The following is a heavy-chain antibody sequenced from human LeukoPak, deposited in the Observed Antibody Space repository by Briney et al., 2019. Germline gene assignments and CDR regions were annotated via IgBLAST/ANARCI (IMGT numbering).Heavy chain of an antibody. J-gene: IGHJ4*02. CDR2: ISGSGGST. CDR1: GFTFSSYA. CDR3: AKVVDSPTYYFDY. V-gene: IGHV3-23*01. Sequence: GGSLRLSCAASGFTFSSYAMSWVRKASGTGMEWVSAISGSGGSTYYADSVKGRFTISRDNSKNTLYLQMNSLRAEDTAVYYCAKVVDSPTYYFDYWGQGTLVTVSS. D-gene: IGHD2-15*01.